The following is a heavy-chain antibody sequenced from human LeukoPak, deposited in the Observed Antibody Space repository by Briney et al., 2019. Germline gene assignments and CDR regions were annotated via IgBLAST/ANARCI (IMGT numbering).Heavy chain of an antibody. V-gene: IGHV3-33*08. D-gene: IGHD4-17*01. Sequence: GSLRLSCAASGFTFSDQYMDWVRQAPGKGLEWVAVIWYDGSNKYYADSVKGRFTISRDNSKNTLYLQMNSLRAEDTAVYYCARDTMTPNYHYYGMNVWGQGTTVTVSS. J-gene: IGHJ6*02. CDR1: GFTFSDQY. CDR2: IWYDGSNK. CDR3: ARDTMTPNYHYYGMNV.